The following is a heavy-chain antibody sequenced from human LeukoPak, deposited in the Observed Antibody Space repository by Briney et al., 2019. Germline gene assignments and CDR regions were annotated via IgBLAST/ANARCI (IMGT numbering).Heavy chain of an antibody. Sequence: SVKVSCKASGRTFSSYAISWVRQAPGQGLGWMGRIIPILRITNYAQKFQGRVTITADKSTSTAYMELSSQRSEDTAVYYCARGGGGYKELDYWGQGTLVTVSS. D-gene: IGHD5-24*01. V-gene: IGHV1-69*04. CDR1: GRTFSSYA. CDR3: ARGGGGYKELDY. J-gene: IGHJ4*02. CDR2: IIPILRIT.